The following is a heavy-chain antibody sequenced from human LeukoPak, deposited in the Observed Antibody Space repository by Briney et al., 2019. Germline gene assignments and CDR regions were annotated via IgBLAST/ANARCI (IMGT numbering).Heavy chain of an antibody. CDR3: ARGYYYYDILTGHDY. D-gene: IGHD3-9*01. V-gene: IGHV1-18*01. CDR2: ISAYNGNT. CDR1: GYTFTSYG. J-gene: IGHJ4*02. Sequence: ASVKVSCKSSGYTFTSYGISGVRQAPGQGIEWMGWISAYNGNTNYAQKLQGRVTMTTDTSTSTAYMELRSLRSDDTAVYYCARGYYYYDILTGHDYWGQGTLVTVSS.